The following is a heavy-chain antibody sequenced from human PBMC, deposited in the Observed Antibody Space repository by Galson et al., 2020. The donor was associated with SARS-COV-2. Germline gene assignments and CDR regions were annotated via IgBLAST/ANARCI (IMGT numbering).Heavy chain of an antibody. J-gene: IGHJ5*02. CDR1: GGSISSGSYY. V-gene: IGHV4-61*02. Sequence: SQTLSLTCTVSGGSISSGSYYWSWIRQPAGKGLEWIGRIYTSGSTNYNPSLKSRVTISVDTSKNQFSLKLSSVTAADTAVYYCVRDWGRPGWWFDPWGQGTLVTVSS. CDR2: IYTSGST. D-gene: IGHD3-16*01. CDR3: VRDWGRPGWWFDP.